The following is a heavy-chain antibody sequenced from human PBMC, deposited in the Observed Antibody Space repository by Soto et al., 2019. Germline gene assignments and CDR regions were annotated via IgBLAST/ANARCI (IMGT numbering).Heavy chain of an antibody. CDR2: ISYDGSHK. CDR1: GFTFSSYG. D-gene: IGHD4-17*01. V-gene: IGHV3-30*18. Sequence: QVQLVESGGGVVQPGRSLRLSCAASGFTFSSYGMHWVRQAPGKGPEWVAVISYDGSHKYYVDSVKGRFTISRDNSKNTLYLQMNSLRAEDTAVYYCAKEGDYGDNIWGQGTMVTVSS. CDR3: AKEGDYGDNI. J-gene: IGHJ3*02.